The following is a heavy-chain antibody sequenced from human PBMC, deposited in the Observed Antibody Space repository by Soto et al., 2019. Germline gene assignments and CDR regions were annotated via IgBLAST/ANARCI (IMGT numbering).Heavy chain of an antibody. CDR1: GFTFSTYF. CDR3: VRDYYYYVDV. V-gene: IGHV3-7*01. CDR2: IKSDGSER. Sequence: EVQLVESGGGLVQPGGSLRLSCAASGFTFSTYFMSWVRQASGKGLEWVANIKSDGSERYYVDSMEGRFTISRDNAKNSLYLQMNSLRAEDTAVYYCVRDYYYYVDVWGKGTTVTVSS. J-gene: IGHJ6*03.